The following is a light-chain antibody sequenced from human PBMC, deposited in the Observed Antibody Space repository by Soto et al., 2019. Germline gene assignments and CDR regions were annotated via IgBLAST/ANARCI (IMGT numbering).Light chain of an antibody. J-gene: IGLJ1*01. CDR1: SSDVGGYNY. Sequence: QSALTQPASVSGSPGQSITISCTGTSSDVGGYNYVSWYQQHPDKAPKLMIYDVSNRPSGVSNRFSGSKSGNTASLTISGLQAEDEAAYYCSSYTSSSLYVFGTGTKVTVL. CDR2: DVS. V-gene: IGLV2-14*03. CDR3: SSYTSSSLYV.